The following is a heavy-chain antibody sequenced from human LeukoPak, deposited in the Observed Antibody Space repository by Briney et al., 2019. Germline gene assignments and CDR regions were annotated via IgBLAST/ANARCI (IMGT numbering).Heavy chain of an antibody. CDR3: AELGITMIGGV. J-gene: IGHJ6*04. CDR2: VGNDEKTI. CDR1: GFTFTGPS. Sequence: GRSLRLSCVASGFTFTGPSMHWVRQAPGKGLEWVAVVGNDEKTIFYADSVKGRFTISRDNAKNSLYLQMNSLRAEDTAVYYCAELGITMIGGVWGKGTTVTISS. V-gene: IGHV3-30*04. D-gene: IGHD3-10*02.